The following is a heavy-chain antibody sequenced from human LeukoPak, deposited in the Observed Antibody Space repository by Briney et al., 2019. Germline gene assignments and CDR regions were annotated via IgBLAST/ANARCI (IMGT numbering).Heavy chain of an antibody. CDR2: INPSGGST. CDR3: ALWMTTVTTENY. CDR1: GYTFTSYY. J-gene: IGHJ4*02. V-gene: IGHV1-46*01. Sequence: ASVKVSCKASGYTFTSYYMHWVRQAPGQGLEWMGIINPSGGSTSYAQKFQGRVTITRDTSASTAYMELSSLRSEDTAVYYCALWMTTVTTENYWGQGTLVTVSS. D-gene: IGHD4-17*01.